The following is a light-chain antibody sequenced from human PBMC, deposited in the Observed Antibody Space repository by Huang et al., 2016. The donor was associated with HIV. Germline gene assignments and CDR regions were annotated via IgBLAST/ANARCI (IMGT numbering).Light chain of an antibody. Sequence: DIQMTQSPSSLSASVGDRVTITCRTSQSISSYLNWYQQKPGKAPNLLIYAASSLQSGVPSRFSGSGSGTDFTLTISSLQPDDFATYYCQQSYSSFWTFGQGTKVEIK. CDR1: QSISSY. CDR3: QQSYSSFWT. J-gene: IGKJ1*01. V-gene: IGKV1-39*01. CDR2: AAS.